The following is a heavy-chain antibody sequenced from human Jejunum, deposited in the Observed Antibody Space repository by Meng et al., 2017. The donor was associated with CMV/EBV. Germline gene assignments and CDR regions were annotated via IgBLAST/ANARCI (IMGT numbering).Heavy chain of an antibody. D-gene: IGHD5-24*01. Sequence: QVQLVQAWSGFRQPGPSVKVSCRPSGYTFTSYSINWVRQAPGQGPDWMGWIDPNTGNPTYDQGFTGRFVFSLDTSVSTAYLQINSLRADDTAVYYCARDSPLDGYSLLDYWGQGTLVTVSS. V-gene: IGHV7-4-1*02. CDR2: IDPNTGNP. CDR3: ARDSPLDGYSLLDY. CDR1: GYTFTSYS. J-gene: IGHJ4*02.